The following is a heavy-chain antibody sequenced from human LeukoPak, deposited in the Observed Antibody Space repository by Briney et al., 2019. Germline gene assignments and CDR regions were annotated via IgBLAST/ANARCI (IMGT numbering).Heavy chain of an antibody. CDR2: ISYDGSNK. J-gene: IGHJ4*02. D-gene: IGHD3-10*01. CDR3: ARENGAWFGLYYFDD. Sequence: GRSLRLSCAASGFTFCTYSIHWVRQAPGKGLEWVASISYDGSNKYYADSVKGRFTISRDNPRNTLYLQMNSLRAEDTAMYYCARENGAWFGLYYFDDWGQGTLVTVSS. V-gene: IGHV3-30-3*01. CDR1: GFTFCTYS.